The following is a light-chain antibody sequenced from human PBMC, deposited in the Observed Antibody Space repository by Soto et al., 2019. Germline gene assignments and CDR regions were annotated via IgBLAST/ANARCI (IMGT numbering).Light chain of an antibody. CDR1: SSDVGGYNY. V-gene: IGLV2-8*01. CDR3: SSFEASNNLL. Sequence: QSVLAQPPSASGSPGQSVTISCTGTSSDVGGYNYVSWYQQHPGKAPKLMIYEVSKRPSGVPDRFSGSKSGNTASLTVSGLQVEDEADYYCSSFEASNNLLFGGGTKLTVL. CDR2: EVS. J-gene: IGLJ2*01.